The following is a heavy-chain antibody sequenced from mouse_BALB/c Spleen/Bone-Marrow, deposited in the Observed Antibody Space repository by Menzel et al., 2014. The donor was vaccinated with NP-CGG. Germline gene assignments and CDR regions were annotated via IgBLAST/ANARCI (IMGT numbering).Heavy chain of an antibody. CDR3: ARLEYTSSSVYYGFKL. V-gene: IGHV5-6-5*01. J-gene: IGHJ1*01. Sequence: EESGGRLVTPGTPPTLTCTVSGFSLSNYGVGWVRQAPGKGLEYIGIISSSDNTYYGSWAKGRFTISKTSTTVDLEITSPTTEDTATYFCARLEYTSSSVYYGFKLWGRGTLVTVSS. CDR2: ISSSDNT. CDR1: GFSLSNYG. D-gene: IGHD1-1*01.